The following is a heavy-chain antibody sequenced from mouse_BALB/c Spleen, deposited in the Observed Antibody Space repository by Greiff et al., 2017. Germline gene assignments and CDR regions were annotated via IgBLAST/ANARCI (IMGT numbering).Heavy chain of an antibody. CDR1: GYNFTSYW. V-gene: IGHV1-55*01. D-gene: IGHD2-14*01. CDR3: ARRDRYDGFAY. Sequence: VQLQQSGAELVKPGTSVKLSCKASGYNFTSYWINWVKLRPGQGLEWIGDIYPGSGSTNYNEKFKSKATLTVDTSSSTAYMQLSSLASEDSALYYCARRDRYDGFAYWGQGTLVTVSA. CDR2: IYPGSGST. J-gene: IGHJ3*01.